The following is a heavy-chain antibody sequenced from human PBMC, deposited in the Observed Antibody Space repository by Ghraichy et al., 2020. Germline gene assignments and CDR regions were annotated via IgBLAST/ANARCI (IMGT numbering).Heavy chain of an antibody. J-gene: IGHJ4*02. CDR3: TTDRLLSIWLVDSFDF. Sequence: GESLNISCAASGFPFSNAWMNWVRQAPGKGLEWVGRIESNADGGKTDYAAPVKGRFTISRDDSKNTLYLQMNSLRPEDTAVYFCTTDRLLSIWLVDSFDFWGQGTLVTVSS. V-gene: IGHV3-15*04. CDR2: IESNADGGKT. D-gene: IGHD3-16*02. CDR1: GFPFSNAW.